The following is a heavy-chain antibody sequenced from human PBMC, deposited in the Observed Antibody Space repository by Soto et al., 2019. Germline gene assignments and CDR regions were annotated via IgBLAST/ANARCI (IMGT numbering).Heavy chain of an antibody. CDR3: AKDRMGAGVRGYFDY. Sequence: QVQLVESGGGVVQPGRSLRLSCAASGFTYSSYGMRWVRQAPGKGLEWVAVIIYDGSTKYYADSVKGRFTISRDNSKSTLYLQMNRLRAEDTAVYYCAKDRMGAGVRGYFDYWGQGTLVTVSS. CDR1: GFTYSSYG. V-gene: IGHV3-30*18. D-gene: IGHD3-10*01. CDR2: IIYDGSTK. J-gene: IGHJ4*02.